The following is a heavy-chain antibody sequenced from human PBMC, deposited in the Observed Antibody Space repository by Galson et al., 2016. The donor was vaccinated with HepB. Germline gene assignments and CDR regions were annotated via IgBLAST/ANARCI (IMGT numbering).Heavy chain of an antibody. Sequence: SETLSLTCVVSGGSFTGYYWSWIRQPPGKGLEWIGEISRSGSTNYNPSLWSRVTISVDTSKNQFSLMLSSVTAAETAVYYCARGPGYCSGGSCYGRLGRPMTYYNYGLDVWGQGTTVTVSS. CDR3: ARGPGYCSGGSCYGRLGRPMTYYNYGLDV. J-gene: IGHJ6*02. D-gene: IGHD2-15*01. CDR1: GGSFTGYY. CDR2: ISRSGST. V-gene: IGHV4-34*01.